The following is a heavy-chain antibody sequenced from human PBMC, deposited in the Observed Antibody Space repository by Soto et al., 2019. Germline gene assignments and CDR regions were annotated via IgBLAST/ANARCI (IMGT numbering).Heavy chain of an antibody. CDR1: GGSISGHY. V-gene: IGHV4-59*11. J-gene: IGHJ4*02. CDR2: IFYSGST. D-gene: IGHD6-19*01. Sequence: LSLTCTVSGGSISGHYWIWIRQSPGKGLEWIGHIFYSGSTNYNPSLKSRVTLSADTSKNQFSLGLSSVTAADTAVYYCARVGSSGWSPDYWGQGILVTVSS. CDR3: ARVGSSGWSPDY.